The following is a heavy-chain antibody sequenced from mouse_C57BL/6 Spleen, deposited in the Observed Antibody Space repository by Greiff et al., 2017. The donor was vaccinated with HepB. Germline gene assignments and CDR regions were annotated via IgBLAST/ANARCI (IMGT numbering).Heavy chain of an antibody. J-gene: IGHJ2*01. CDR2: IDPSDSYT. CDR3: ARGHYGDY. D-gene: IGHD1-1*02. CDR1: GYTFTSYW. Sequence: QVQLKQPGAELVMPGASVKLSCKASGYTFTSYWMHWVKQRPGQGLEWIGEIDPSDSYTNYNQKFKGKSTLTVDKSSSTAYMRLSSLTSEDSAVYYCARGHYGDYWGQGTTLTVSS. V-gene: IGHV1-69*01.